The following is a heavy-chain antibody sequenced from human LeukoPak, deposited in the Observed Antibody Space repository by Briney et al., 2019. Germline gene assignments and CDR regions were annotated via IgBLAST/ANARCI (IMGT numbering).Heavy chain of an antibody. V-gene: IGHV3-20*04. J-gene: IGHJ6*03. Sequence: GGSLRLSCAASGFTFDDYGMSWVRQAPGKGLEWVSGINWNGGSTGYADSVKGRFTISRDNAKNSLYLQMNSLRAEDTAVYYCARGWELLHYYYMDVWGKGTTVTISS. CDR1: GFTFDDYG. CDR2: INWNGGST. D-gene: IGHD1-26*01. CDR3: ARGWELLHYYYMDV.